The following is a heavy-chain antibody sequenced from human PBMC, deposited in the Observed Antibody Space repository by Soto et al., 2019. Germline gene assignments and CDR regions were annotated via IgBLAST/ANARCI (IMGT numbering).Heavy chain of an antibody. J-gene: IGHJ4*02. Sequence: EVHLLDSGGGLVQPGGSLRLSCAASGFTFTSYAMSWVSQAPDKGLEWVSSISRSGDNTYYADSVKGRFTISRDDSKNTLYLQMNSLRAEDTAVYYCAFSYHCNYWGQGTLVTVSS. CDR2: ISRSGDNT. CDR3: AFSYHCNY. V-gene: IGHV3-23*01. D-gene: IGHD2-2*01. CDR1: GFTFTSYA.